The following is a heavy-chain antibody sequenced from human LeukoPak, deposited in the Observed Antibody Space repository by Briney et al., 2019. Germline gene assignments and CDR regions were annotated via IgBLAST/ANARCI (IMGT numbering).Heavy chain of an antibody. CDR2: ISSSSSYI. Sequence: GGSLRLSCPASGFTFSSYSMNWVRQAPGKGWEGVSSISSSSSYIYYADSVKGRFTISRDNAKNSLYLQMNSLRAEDTAVYYCAREAEASSSPPAPDYWGQGTLVTVSS. CDR1: GFTFSSYS. V-gene: IGHV3-21*01. J-gene: IGHJ4*02. CDR3: AREAEASSSPPAPDY. D-gene: IGHD6-6*01.